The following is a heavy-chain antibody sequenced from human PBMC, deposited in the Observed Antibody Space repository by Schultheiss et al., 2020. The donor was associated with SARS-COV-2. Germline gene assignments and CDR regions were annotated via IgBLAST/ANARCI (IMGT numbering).Heavy chain of an antibody. CDR1: GYTFTSYG. D-gene: IGHD6-13*01. CDR2: INPNSGGT. Sequence: ASVKVSCKASGYTFTSYGISWVRQAPGQGLEWMGWINPNSGGTNYAQKFQGRVTMTRDTSISTAYMELSRLRSDDTAVYYCARSGPYSSSWYVFAKPYYYYYGMNVWGQGTTVTVSS. V-gene: IGHV1-2*02. J-gene: IGHJ6*02. CDR3: ARSGPYSSSWYVFAKPYYYYYGMNV.